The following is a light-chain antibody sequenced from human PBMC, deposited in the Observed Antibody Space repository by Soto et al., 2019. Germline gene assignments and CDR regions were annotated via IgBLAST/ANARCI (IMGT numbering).Light chain of an antibody. J-gene: IGKJ5*01. CDR1: QGINSY. CDR2: AAF. Sequence: DIQLTQSPSFLSASVGDRVTLTCRASQGINSYLAWYQQKPGKAPKLLIYAAFTLQSGVPLRFSGSGSGTAFTLTISSLQPEDFATYYCQHLNSYPITFGQGTRLEIK. CDR3: QHLNSYPIT. V-gene: IGKV1-9*01.